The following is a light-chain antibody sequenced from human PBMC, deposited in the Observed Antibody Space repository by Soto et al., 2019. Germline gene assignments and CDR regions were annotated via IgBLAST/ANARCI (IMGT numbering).Light chain of an antibody. CDR1: SSNIGSNT. V-gene: IGLV1-44*01. Sequence: QSVLTQPPSASGTPGQRVTISCSGSSSNIGSNTVNWYQQLPGTAPKLLIYSNNQRPSGVPDRFSGSKSGTSASLAISGLQSEDEADCYCAAWDDSLNGKVFGTGTKVTVL. CDR2: SNN. CDR3: AAWDDSLNGKV. J-gene: IGLJ1*01.